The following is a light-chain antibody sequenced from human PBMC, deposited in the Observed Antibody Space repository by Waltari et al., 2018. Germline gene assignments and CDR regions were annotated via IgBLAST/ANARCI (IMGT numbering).Light chain of an antibody. J-gene: IGKJ2*01. Sequence: DIQMTQSPSTLSASVGDRVTITCRASQSISTSLAWYQQRPGKAHKLLIYKASTLENEVPSRFSGSGSGTEFTLTISSLQPDDFATYYCQQFDSYPVTFGQGTKVEIK. CDR1: QSISTS. CDR2: KAS. CDR3: QQFDSYPVT. V-gene: IGKV1-5*03.